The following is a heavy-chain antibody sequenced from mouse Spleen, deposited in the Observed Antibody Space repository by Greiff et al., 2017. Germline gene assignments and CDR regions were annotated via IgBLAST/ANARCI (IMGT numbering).Heavy chain of an antibody. Sequence: QVQLQQPGAELVRPGTSVKLSCKASGYTFTSYWMHWVKQRPGQGLEWLGVIDPSDSYTNYNQKFKGKATLTVDTSSSTAYMQLSSLTSEDSAVYYCARGYDGYSYYAMDYWGQGTSVTVSS. J-gene: IGHJ4*01. CDR1: GYTFTSYW. CDR2: IDPSDSYT. V-gene: IGHV1-59*01. CDR3: ARGYDGYSYYAMDY. D-gene: IGHD2-3*01.